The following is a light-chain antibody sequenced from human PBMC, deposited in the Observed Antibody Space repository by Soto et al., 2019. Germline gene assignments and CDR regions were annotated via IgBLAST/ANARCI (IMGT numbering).Light chain of an antibody. J-gene: IGKJ2*01. CDR1: QSISSW. V-gene: IGKV1-5*01. CDR3: QQKGT. CDR2: DAS. Sequence: DIQMTQSPSTLSASVGDRVTITCRASQSISSWLAWYQQKPGKAPKLVIYDASSLESGVPSRFSGSGSGTEFTLTISSLQPDDFATYDCQQKGTFGQGTKLEIK.